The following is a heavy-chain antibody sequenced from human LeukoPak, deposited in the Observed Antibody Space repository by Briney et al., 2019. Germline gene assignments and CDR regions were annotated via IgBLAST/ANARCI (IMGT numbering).Heavy chain of an antibody. CDR3: AQDIRPGWTGSWIDH. V-gene: IGHV3-30*02. J-gene: IGHJ4*02. D-gene: IGHD1-26*01. CDR2: IRYDGRNK. CDR1: RFTFSSYG. Sequence: GGPLRLSCAASRFTFSSYGMHWVRQAPGKGLEWVAFIRYDGRNKYYADSVKGRFTISRDNSKNTLYLQMNSLRTEDTALYYCAQDIRPGWTGSWIDHWGQGTLVTVSS.